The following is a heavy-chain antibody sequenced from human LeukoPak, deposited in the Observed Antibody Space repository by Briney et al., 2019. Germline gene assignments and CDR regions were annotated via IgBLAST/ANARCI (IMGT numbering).Heavy chain of an antibody. CDR1: GGSISSGGYY. CDR2: IYHSGST. Sequence: SETLSLTCTVSGGSISSGGYYWSWIRQPPGKGLEWIGYIYHSGSTYYNPSLKSRVTMSVDTSKNQFSLKLSSVTAADTAVYYCARCGRWEPFDYWGQGTLVTVSS. D-gene: IGHD1-26*01. J-gene: IGHJ4*02. CDR3: ARCGRWEPFDY. V-gene: IGHV4-30-2*01.